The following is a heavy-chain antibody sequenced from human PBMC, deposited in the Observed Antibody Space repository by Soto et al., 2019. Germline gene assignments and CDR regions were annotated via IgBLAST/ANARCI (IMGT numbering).Heavy chain of an antibody. J-gene: IGHJ5*02. Sequence: MQMVESGAGSVQPGGSLRLSCAASGFPFSHYWMHWVLQTPGKRLVWVSRINPAGTSTNYADSVEGRFTISRDNADSALFLQMNSLWGEDTAIYYCSSDTFGHRDTWGQGALVTVSS. D-gene: IGHD3-16*01. CDR1: GFPFSHYW. V-gene: IGHV3-74*01. CDR2: INPAGTST. CDR3: SSDTFGHRDT.